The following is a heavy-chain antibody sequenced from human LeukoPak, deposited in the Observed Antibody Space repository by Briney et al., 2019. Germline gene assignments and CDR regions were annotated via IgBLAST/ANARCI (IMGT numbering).Heavy chain of an antibody. CDR1: GFTFSSYA. Sequence: GGSLRLSCAASGFTFSSYAMHWVRQAPGKGLEWVAVISYDGSNKYYADSVKGRFTISRDNSKNTLYLQMNSLRAEDTAVYYCAREGYSTGPYYYYYGMDVRGQGTTVTVSS. J-gene: IGHJ6*02. D-gene: IGHD4-11*01. CDR2: ISYDGSNK. V-gene: IGHV3-30-3*01. CDR3: AREGYSTGPYYYYYGMDV.